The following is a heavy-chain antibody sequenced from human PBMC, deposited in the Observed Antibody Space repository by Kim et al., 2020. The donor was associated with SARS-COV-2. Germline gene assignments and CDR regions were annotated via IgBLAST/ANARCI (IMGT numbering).Heavy chain of an antibody. D-gene: IGHD6-13*01. CDR2: IAGSGATT. CDR1: GFTFSNYA. Sequence: GGSLRLSCTASGFTFSNYAVSWVRQAPGKGLEWVSVIAGSGATTYYADSVKGRVAISRDNSKNTVFLQMSSLRAEDTAVYYCAKRNHDSSTWSSFDYWG. CDR3: AKRNHDSSTWSSFDY. V-gene: IGHV3-23*01. J-gene: IGHJ4*01.